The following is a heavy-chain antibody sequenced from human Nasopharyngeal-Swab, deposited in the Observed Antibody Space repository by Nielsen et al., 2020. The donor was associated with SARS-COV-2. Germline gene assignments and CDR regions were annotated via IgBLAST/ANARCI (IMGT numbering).Heavy chain of an antibody. CDR3: AKGASSGWYGGYYMDV. J-gene: IGHJ6*03. CDR1: GFTFSSFG. Sequence: GESLKISCAASGFTFSSFGMHWVRQAPGKGLEWVSAISGSGGSTYYADSVKGRFTISRDNSKNTLYLQMNSLRAEDTAVYYCAKGASSGWYGGYYMDVWGKGTTVTVSS. V-gene: IGHV3-23*01. CDR2: ISGSGGST. D-gene: IGHD6-19*01.